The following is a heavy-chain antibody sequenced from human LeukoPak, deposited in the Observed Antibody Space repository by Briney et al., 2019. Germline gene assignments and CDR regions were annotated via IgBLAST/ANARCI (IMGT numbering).Heavy chain of an antibody. J-gene: IGHJ4*02. CDR3: AKWAAAGTG. D-gene: IGHD6-13*01. CDR2: ISGSGGST. Sequence: GGSLSLSCSASGFTFNSYAMSRVRPAPGQGLEGVSAISGSGGSTYYAASVKGRFTISRDNSKNTLYLQMNSLRAEDTAVYYCAKWAAAGTGWGQGTLVTVSS. V-gene: IGHV3-23*01. CDR1: GFTFNSYA.